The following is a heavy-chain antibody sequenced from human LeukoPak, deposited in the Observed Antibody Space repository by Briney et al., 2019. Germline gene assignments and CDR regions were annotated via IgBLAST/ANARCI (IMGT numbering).Heavy chain of an antibody. D-gene: IGHD2-15*01. V-gene: IGHV3-66*01. CDR1: GFTVGSNY. J-gene: IGHJ4*02. CDR2: IYSGGST. Sequence: GGSLRLSCAASGFTVGSNYMIWVRQAPGKGLEWVSVIYSGGSTYYADSVKGRFTISRDNSKNTLYLQMNSLRAEDTAVYYCARVAGYCSGGSCYSGKNFDYWGQGTLVTVSS. CDR3: ARVAGYCSGGSCYSGKNFDY.